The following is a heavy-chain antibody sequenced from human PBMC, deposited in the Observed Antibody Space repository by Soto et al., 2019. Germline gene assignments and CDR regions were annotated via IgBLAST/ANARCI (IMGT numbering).Heavy chain of an antibody. CDR1: GYSFTSYW. CDR3: ARPGYSSGWYGLVY. J-gene: IGHJ4*02. CDR2: IYPGDSDI. Sequence: PGESLKISCKGSGYSFTSYWIGWVRQMPGKGLEWMGIIYPGDSDIRYSPSLQGQVTISADKSISTAYLQWSSLKASDSGTYYCARPGYSSGWYGLVYWGQGTLVTVSS. D-gene: IGHD6-19*01. V-gene: IGHV5-51*01.